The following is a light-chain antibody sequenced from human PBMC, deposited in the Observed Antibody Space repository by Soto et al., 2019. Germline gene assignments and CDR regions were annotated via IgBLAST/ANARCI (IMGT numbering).Light chain of an antibody. Sequence: VLIQPSSVSGSPGQSITISCTGTSSDVGGYYYVSWYQRHPGKAVNLLLYEVSDRPSGVSNRFSGSKPGHPVSLAISGLQAEDEADYYWSSYTSCSTFVLFGGGTKSTVL. CDR1: SSDVGGYYY. CDR2: EVS. V-gene: IGLV2-14*01. J-gene: IGLJ2*01. CDR3: SSYTSCSTFVL.